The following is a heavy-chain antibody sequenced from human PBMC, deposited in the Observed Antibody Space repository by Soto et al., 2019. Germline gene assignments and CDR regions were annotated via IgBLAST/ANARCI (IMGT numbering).Heavy chain of an antibody. CDR2: MSGSGGST. Sequence: EVQLLESGGGLVQPGGSLRLSCAASGFTFSTYGMSWVRQAPGKGLEWVSGMSGSGGSTYYADSVKGRFTISRDNSKNTLYLQMNSLRAEDTAVYYCMNLYSYGSGSYYKWGQGTLVTVSS. CDR1: GFTFSTYG. J-gene: IGHJ4*02. D-gene: IGHD3-10*01. V-gene: IGHV3-23*01. CDR3: MNLYSYGSGSYYK.